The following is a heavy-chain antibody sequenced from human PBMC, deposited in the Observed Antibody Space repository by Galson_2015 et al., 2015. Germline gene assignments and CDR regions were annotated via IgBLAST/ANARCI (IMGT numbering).Heavy chain of an antibody. CDR1: GFTFSSYA. J-gene: IGHJ3*02. D-gene: IGHD1-26*01. Sequence: SLRLSCAASGFTFSSYAMHWVRQAPGKGLEWVAVISYDGSNKYYADSVKGRFTISRDNSKNTLYLQMNSLRAEDTAVYYCARGEWELDDAFDIWGQGTTVTVSS. CDR2: ISYDGSNK. V-gene: IGHV3-30-3*01. CDR3: ARGEWELDDAFDI.